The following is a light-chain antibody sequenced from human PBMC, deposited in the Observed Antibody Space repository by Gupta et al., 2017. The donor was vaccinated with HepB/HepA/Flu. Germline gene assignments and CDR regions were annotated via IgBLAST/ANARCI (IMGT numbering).Light chain of an antibody. V-gene: IGLV2-14*01. J-gene: IGLJ2*01. CDR3: RPFTNSSNVV. CDR1: SSDVGGYNY. Sequence: QSALTQPASVSGSPGQSITISCTGTSSDVGGYNYVSWYQQHPGQVPKVMIYDVSNRPSGISNRFSGSKSGNTASPTIFGPPEEEGADYYRRPFTNSSNVVFGGGTKLTVL. CDR2: DVS.